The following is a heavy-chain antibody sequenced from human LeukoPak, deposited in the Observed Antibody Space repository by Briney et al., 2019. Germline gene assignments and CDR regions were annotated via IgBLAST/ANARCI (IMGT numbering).Heavy chain of an antibody. CDR3: AKQSAGVD. CDR2: ISSSSSYI. Sequence: GGSLRLSCAASGFTFSSYAMNWVRRAPGKGLEWVSSISSSSSYIYYADSVKGRFTISRDSSTNTLHLQMNSLRADDTALYYCAKQSAGVDWGQGTLVTVSS. V-gene: IGHV3-21*04. CDR1: GFTFSSYA. J-gene: IGHJ4*02. D-gene: IGHD1-14*01.